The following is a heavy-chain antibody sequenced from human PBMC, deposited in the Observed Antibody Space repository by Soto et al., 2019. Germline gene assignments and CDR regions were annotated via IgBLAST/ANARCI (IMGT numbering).Heavy chain of an antibody. Sequence: LSYTASGLTPSRDAMRCFRLVPWKGLEWVSASSGSGGSTYYAGSVKGRFTISRDNSKSTLYLQMNSLRAEDTAVYYCAKGSRRGLPAAIVSPSWFDPWGEGT. V-gene: IGHV3-23*01. CDR1: GLTPSRDA. D-gene: IGHD2-2*01. CDR2: SSGSGGST. CDR3: AKGSRRGLPAAIVSPSWFDP. J-gene: IGHJ5*02.